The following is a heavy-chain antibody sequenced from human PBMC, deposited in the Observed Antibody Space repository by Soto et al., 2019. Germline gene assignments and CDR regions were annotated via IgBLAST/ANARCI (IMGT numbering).Heavy chain of an antibody. J-gene: IGHJ4*02. CDR3: ARLGAVAGTLGY. CDR2: IYYSGST. V-gene: IGHV4-31*03. D-gene: IGHD6-19*01. Sequence: SETLSLTCTVSGGSISSGGYYWSWIRQHPGKGLEWIGYIYYSGSTYYNPSLKSRVTISVDTSKNQFSLKLSSVTAADTAVYYCARLGAVAGTLGYWGQGTLVTVSS. CDR1: GGSISSGGYY.